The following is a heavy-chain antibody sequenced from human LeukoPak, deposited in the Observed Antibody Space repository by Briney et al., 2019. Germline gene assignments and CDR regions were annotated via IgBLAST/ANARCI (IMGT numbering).Heavy chain of an antibody. V-gene: IGHV4-4*07. J-gene: IGHJ4*02. Sequence: PSETLSLTCTVSGGSIISSYFWSWIRQPAGKGLEWIGRIYNTGSTDFNPSLKSRVTMSVDTSKNQFPLKLSSGTAADTAVYYCAKYASGSLVVWGQGTLVTVSS. CDR3: AKYASGSLVV. CDR2: IYNTGST. CDR1: GGSIISSYF. D-gene: IGHD3-10*01.